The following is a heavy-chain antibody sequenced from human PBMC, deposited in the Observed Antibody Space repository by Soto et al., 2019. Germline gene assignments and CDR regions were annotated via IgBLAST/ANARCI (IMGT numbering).Heavy chain of an antibody. CDR2: IIPIFGTA. J-gene: IGHJ5*02. CDR1: GGTFSSYA. V-gene: IGHV1-69*13. D-gene: IGHD3-22*01. CDR3: ARDRVFYDSSGEKTPPSP. Sequence: SVKVSCKASGGTFSSYAISWVRQAPGQGLEWMGGIIPIFGTANYAQKFQGRVTITADESTSTAYMELSSLRSEDTAVYYCARDRVFYDSSGEKTPPSPWGQGTLVTVSS.